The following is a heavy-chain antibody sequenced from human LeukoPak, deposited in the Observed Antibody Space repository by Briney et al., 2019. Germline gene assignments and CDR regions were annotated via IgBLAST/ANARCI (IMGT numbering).Heavy chain of an antibody. CDR2: ISGSGGST. J-gene: IGHJ4*02. CDR1: GFTFSSYA. Sequence: GGSPRLSCAASGFTFSSYAMSWVRQAPGKGLEWVSAISGSGGSTYYADSVKGRFTISRDNSKNTLYLQMNSLRAEDTAVYYCAKGAYDFWSGYYDYWGQGTLVTVSS. CDR3: AKGAYDFWSGYYDY. D-gene: IGHD3-3*01. V-gene: IGHV3-23*01.